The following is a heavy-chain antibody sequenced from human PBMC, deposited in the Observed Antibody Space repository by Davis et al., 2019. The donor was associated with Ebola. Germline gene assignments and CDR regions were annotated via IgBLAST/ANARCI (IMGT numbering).Heavy chain of an antibody. D-gene: IGHD4-17*01. CDR1: GFTFSSYS. Sequence: GESLKISCAASGFTFSSYSMNWVRQAPGKGLEWVSYISSSSSTIYYADSVKGRFTISRDNAKNSLYLQMNSLRDEDTAVYYCARDLETTVTTGTTGYWGQGTLVTVSS. V-gene: IGHV3-48*02. CDR3: ARDLETTVTTGTTGY. J-gene: IGHJ4*02. CDR2: ISSSSSTI.